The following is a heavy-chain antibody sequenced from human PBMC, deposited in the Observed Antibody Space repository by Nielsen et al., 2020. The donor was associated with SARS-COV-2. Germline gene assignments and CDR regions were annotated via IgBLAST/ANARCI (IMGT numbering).Heavy chain of an antibody. CDR2: INAGNGNT. D-gene: IGHD1-26*01. CDR3: ARGGPISGWFDP. J-gene: IGHJ5*02. Sequence: ASVKVSCKASGYTFTSYAMHWVRQAPGQRLEWMGWINAGNGNTKYSQKLQGRVTMTIDTSTSTAYMELRSLRSDDTAVYYCARGGPISGWFDPWGQGTLVTVSS. V-gene: IGHV1-3*01. CDR1: GYTFTSYA.